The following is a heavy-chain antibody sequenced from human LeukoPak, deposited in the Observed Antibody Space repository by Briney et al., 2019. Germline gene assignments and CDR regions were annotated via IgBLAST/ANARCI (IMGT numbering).Heavy chain of an antibody. CDR1: GASVSSDY. CDR2: THYRGDI. CDR3: GRNLGSGSDH. V-gene: IGHV4-59*02. J-gene: IGHJ4*02. D-gene: IGHD3-10*01. Sequence: PSETXSLTCSXSGASVSSDYWNWIRQSPGRGLEWIGYTHYRGDINYNPSLKSRLTMSVDASSNQVSLKLSSVTAADAAVYYCGRNLGSGSDHWGQGTLVTVSS.